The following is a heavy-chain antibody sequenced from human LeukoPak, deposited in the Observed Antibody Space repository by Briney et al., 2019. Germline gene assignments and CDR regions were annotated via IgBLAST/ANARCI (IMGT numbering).Heavy chain of an antibody. CDR3: ARALIAARSSSFDY. Sequence: SETLSLTCTVSGYSISSGYYWGWIRQPPGKGREWIGSIYHSGSTYYNPSLKSRVTISVGTSKNHFSLKLSSVTAADTAVYYCARALIAARSSSFDYWGQGTLVTVSS. J-gene: IGHJ4*02. CDR2: IYHSGST. V-gene: IGHV4-38-2*02. D-gene: IGHD6-6*01. CDR1: GYSISSGYY.